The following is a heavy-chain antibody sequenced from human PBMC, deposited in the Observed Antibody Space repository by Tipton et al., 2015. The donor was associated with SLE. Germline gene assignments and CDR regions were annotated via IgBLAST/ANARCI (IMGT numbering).Heavy chain of an antibody. Sequence: TLSLTCTVSGGSISSYYWSWIRQPPGKGLEWIGYIYYSGSTYYNPSLKSRVTISVDTSKNQFSLKLSSVTAADTAVYYCAGQRSSCCSADYWGQGTLVTVSS. CDR1: GGSISSYY. D-gene: IGHD2-15*01. CDR2: IYYSGST. CDR3: AGQRSSCCSADY. J-gene: IGHJ4*02. V-gene: IGHV4-59*06.